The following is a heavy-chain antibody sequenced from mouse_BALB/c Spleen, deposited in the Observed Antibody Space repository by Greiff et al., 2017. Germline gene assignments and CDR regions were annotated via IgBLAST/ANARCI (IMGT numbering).Heavy chain of an antibody. CDR3: AREALDAMDY. D-gene: IGHD2-10*02. J-gene: IGHJ4*01. CDR2: ISSGGSYT. Sequence: EVHLVESGGGLVKPGGSLKLSCAASGFPFSSYAMSWVRQTPEKRLEWVATISSGGSYTYYPDSVKGRFTISRDNAKNTLYLQMSSLRSEDTAMYYCAREALDAMDYWGQGTSVTVSS. V-gene: IGHV5-9-3*01. CDR1: GFPFSSYA.